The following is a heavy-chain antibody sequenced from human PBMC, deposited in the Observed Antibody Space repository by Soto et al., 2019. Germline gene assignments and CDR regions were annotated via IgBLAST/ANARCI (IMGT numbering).Heavy chain of an antibody. CDR2: IYYSGST. CDR3: ARPTMVRGVDEYNWFDP. V-gene: IGHV4-39*01. D-gene: IGHD3-10*01. Sequence: SETLSLTCTVSGGSISSSSYYWGWIRQPPGKGLEWIGSIYYSGSTYYNPSLKSRVTISVDTSKNQFSLKLSSVTAADTAVYYCARPTMVRGVDEYNWFDPWGQGTLVTVSS. CDR1: GGSISSSSYY. J-gene: IGHJ5*02.